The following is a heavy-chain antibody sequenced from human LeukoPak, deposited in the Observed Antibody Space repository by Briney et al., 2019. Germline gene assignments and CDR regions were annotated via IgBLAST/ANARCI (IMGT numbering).Heavy chain of an antibody. V-gene: IGHV3-30*02. J-gene: IGHJ3*02. CDR1: GFTFSAFG. Sequence: GGSLRLSCAASGFTFSAFGMHWVRQAPGKGLEWVAFIRFDGSDKYFVDSVKGRFTISRDNSKNTLSLQMNSLRAEDTDVYYCARGAIFGVVITRSAFDIWGQGTMVTVSS. CDR2: IRFDGSDK. CDR3: ARGAIFGVVITRSAFDI. D-gene: IGHD3-3*01.